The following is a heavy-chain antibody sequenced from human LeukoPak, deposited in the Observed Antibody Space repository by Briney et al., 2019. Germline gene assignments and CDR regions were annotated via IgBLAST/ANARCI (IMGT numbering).Heavy chain of an antibody. J-gene: IGHJ4*02. CDR2: IYYSGST. Sequence: SETLSLTCTVSGGSISSGDYYWSWIRQPPGKGLEWIGYIYYSGSTYYNPSLKSRVTISVDTYKNQFSLKLSSVTAADTAVYYCAREDSSGYYYFDYWGQGTLVTVSS. V-gene: IGHV4-30-4*01. CDR3: AREDSSGYYYFDY. D-gene: IGHD3-22*01. CDR1: GGSISSGDYY.